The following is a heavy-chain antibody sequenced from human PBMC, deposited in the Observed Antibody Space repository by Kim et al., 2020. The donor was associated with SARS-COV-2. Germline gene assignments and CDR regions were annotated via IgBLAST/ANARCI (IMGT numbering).Heavy chain of an antibody. CDR2: T. J-gene: IGHJ4*02. Sequence: TEYAASVKGRFTISRDDSKSIAYLQMNSLKTEDTAVYYCTAARMTTVPDYWGQGTLVTVSS. CDR3: TAARMTTVPDY. D-gene: IGHD4-17*01. V-gene: IGHV3-49*02.